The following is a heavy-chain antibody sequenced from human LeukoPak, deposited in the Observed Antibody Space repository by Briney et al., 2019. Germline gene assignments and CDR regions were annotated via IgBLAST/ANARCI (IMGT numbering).Heavy chain of an antibody. CDR3: AKDGQSRYDSSGYYVDY. J-gene: IGHJ4*02. V-gene: IGHV3-30*02. CDR2: IRFDGSKK. Sequence: PGGSLRLSCTTSGFSFSSYGIHWVRQAPGKGLEWVTFIRFDGSKKYYAASVKGRFTISRDNSKNTLYLQMNSLRAEDTGLYYCAKDGQSRYDSSGYYVDYWGQGTLVTVSS. D-gene: IGHD3-22*01. CDR1: GFSFSSYG.